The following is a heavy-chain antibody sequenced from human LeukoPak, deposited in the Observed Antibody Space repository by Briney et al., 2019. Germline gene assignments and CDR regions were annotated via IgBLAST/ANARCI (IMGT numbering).Heavy chain of an antibody. V-gene: IGHV4-34*01. CDR1: GGSYSGYY. D-gene: IGHD4-11*01. CDR2: INHSGST. CDR3: ARRTTVTIPFGY. J-gene: IGHJ4*02. Sequence: SETLSLTCAVYGGSYSGYYWSWIRQPPGKGLEWSGEINHSGSTNYNPSLKSRVTISVDKSKNQFSLKLSSVTAADTAVYYCARRTTVTIPFGYWGQGTLVTVSS.